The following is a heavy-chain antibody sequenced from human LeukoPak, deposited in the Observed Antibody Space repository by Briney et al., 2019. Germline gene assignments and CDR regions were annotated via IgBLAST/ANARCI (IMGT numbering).Heavy chain of an antibody. CDR1: GYTFTDYW. J-gene: IGHJ2*01. D-gene: IGHD6-19*01. V-gene: IGHV1-2*02. CDR2: ISPKRGDT. CDR3: ARDLGVSGANYWYCDI. Sequence: ASVKVSCTASGYTFTDYWLHWVRQAPGQGPEWMGWISPKRGDTNYAQKFQGRVTMTRDTSISTVYMAVSRLRSDDTAVYYCARDLGVSGANYWYCDIWGRGTLVTVSS.